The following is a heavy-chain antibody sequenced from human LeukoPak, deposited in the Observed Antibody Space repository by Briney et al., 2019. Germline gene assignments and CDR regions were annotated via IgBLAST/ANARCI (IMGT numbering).Heavy chain of an antibody. CDR1: GFTFSSYS. D-gene: IGHD1-26*01. Sequence: GGSLRLSCAASGFTFSSYSMNWVRQAPGKGLEWVSVIYSGGSTYYADSVKGRSTISRDNSKNTLYLQMNSLRAEDTAVYYCARAGRWEPFNYWGQGTLVTVSS. V-gene: IGHV3-53*01. J-gene: IGHJ4*02. CDR3: ARAGRWEPFNY. CDR2: IYSGGST.